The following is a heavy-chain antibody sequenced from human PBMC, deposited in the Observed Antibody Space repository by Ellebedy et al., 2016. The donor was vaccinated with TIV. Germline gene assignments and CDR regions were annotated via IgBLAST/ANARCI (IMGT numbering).Heavy chain of an antibody. CDR1: GGSFSTYF. Sequence: MPGGSLRLSCGIYGGSFSTYFWTWIRQSPGKGLEWIGEINHSGSANYNPSLKSRVTISVDTSKNQFPLRLSSVTAADTAVYYCARSGFGQIGDYWGQGTLVTVSS. V-gene: IGHV4-34*01. D-gene: IGHD6-25*01. J-gene: IGHJ4*02. CDR3: ARSGFGQIGDY. CDR2: INHSGSA.